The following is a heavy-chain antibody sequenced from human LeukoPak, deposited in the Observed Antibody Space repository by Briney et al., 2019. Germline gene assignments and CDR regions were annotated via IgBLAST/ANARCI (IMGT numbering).Heavy chain of an antibody. CDR2: ISSSSSTI. D-gene: IGHD3-10*01. J-gene: IGHJ6*03. CDR1: GFTFSSYR. CDR3: ARLWFGELLPSGYYYYYMDV. V-gene: IGHV3-48*04. Sequence: PGGSLRLSCAASGFTFSSYRMNWVRQAPGKGLEWVSYISSSSSTIYYADSVKGRFTISRDNAKNSLYLQMNSLRAEDTAVYYCARLWFGELLPSGYYYYYMDVWGKGTTVTVSS.